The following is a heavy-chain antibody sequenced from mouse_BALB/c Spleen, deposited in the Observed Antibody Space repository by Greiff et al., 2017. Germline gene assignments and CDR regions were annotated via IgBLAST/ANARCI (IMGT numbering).Heavy chain of an antibody. CDR2: ISSGGSYT. CDR1: GFTFSSYG. CDR3: ARQGGSSYGAMDY. J-gene: IGHJ4*01. Sequence: EVMLVESGGDLVKPGGSLKLSCAASGFTFSSYGMSWVRQTPDKRLEWVATISSGGSYTYYPDSVKGRFTISRDNAKNTLYLQMSSLKSEDTAMYYCARQGGSSYGAMDYWGQGTSVTVSS. D-gene: IGHD1-1*01. V-gene: IGHV5-6*02.